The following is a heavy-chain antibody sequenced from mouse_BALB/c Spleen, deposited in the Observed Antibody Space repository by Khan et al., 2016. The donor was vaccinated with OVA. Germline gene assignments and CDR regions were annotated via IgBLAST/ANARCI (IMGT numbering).Heavy chain of an antibody. CDR3: ARGYDFFAY. Sequence: VQLKQSGPDLVKPGASVKISCKASGYSFTLYYMTWVKQSHGKSLEWIGRVNPNTGGSDYNQEFKGKAILTVDKSSNTAYMELHSLTSEDSAVYYFARGYDFFAYWGQGTLVTVSA. D-gene: IGHD2-14*01. CDR1: GYSFTLYY. V-gene: IGHV1-26*01. CDR2: VNPNTGGS. J-gene: IGHJ3*01.